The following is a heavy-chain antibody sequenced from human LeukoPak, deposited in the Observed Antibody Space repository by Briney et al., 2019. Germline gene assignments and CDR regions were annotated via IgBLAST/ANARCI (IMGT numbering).Heavy chain of an antibody. CDR1: GFTFSSYS. V-gene: IGHV3-23*01. D-gene: IGHD2/OR15-2a*01. CDR2: ISGSGGST. Sequence: GGSLRLSCAASGFTFSSYSMNWVRQAPGKGLEWVSAISGSGGSTYYADSVKGRFTISRDNSKNTLYLQMNSLRAEDTAVYYCEKEISDYYGMDVWGQGTTVTVSS. J-gene: IGHJ6*02. CDR3: EKEISDYYGMDV.